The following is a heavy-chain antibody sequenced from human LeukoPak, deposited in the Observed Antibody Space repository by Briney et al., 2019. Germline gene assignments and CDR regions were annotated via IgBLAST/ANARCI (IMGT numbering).Heavy chain of an antibody. CDR2: IISSSGST. D-gene: IGHD5-12*01. Sequence: PGGSLRLSCAASGFRFSNYAMSWVRQAPGKGLEWVSVIISSSGSTFYADSVKGRFTISRDNSKNTLYLQMNSLRDEDTAVYYCAKGGYDYVEKGYFDFWGQGTLVTVSS. V-gene: IGHV3-23*01. J-gene: IGHJ4*02. CDR3: AKGGYDYVEKGYFDF. CDR1: GFRFSNYA.